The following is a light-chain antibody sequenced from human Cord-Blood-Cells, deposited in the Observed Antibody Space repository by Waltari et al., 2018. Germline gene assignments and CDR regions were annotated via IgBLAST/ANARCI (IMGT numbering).Light chain of an antibody. V-gene: IGKV3-15*01. J-gene: IGKJ5*01. CDR3: QQYNNWPPST. CDR2: GAA. CDR1: QRVSSN. Sequence: EIVMTQSPATLSVSPGERATLSCRASQRVSSNLAWYQQKPGQAPRLLIYGAATRATGIPARFSGSGSGTEFTLTISSLQSEDFAVYYCQQYNNWPPSTFGQGTRLEI.